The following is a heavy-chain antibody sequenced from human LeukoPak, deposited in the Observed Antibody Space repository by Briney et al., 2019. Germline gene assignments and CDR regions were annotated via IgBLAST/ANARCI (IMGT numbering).Heavy chain of an antibody. J-gene: IGHJ3*02. Sequence: SETLSLTCNVSGGSISSYYWSWIRQPPGKGLEWIGYIYYSGSTNYNPSLKSRVTISVDTSKNQFSLKLSSVTAADTAVYYCARDYSNFDAFDIWGQGTMVTVSS. CDR3: ARDYSNFDAFDI. CDR1: GGSISSYY. V-gene: IGHV4-59*01. D-gene: IGHD4-11*01. CDR2: IYYSGST.